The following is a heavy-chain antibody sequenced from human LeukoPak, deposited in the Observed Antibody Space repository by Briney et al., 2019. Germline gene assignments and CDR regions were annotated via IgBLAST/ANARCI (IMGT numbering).Heavy chain of an antibody. CDR3: AKDTVPRLGMDV. CDR2: LNNVGTDI. J-gene: IGHJ6*02. CDR1: GFTFSSYA. Sequence: GGSLRLSCAASGFTFSSYAMSWVRQTPEKGLEWVSTLNNVGTDIHYADSVKGRFTISRDNSKNTLFLQMNSLRGEDTAVYYCAKDTVPRLGMDVWGQGTTVTVSS. V-gene: IGHV3-23*01. D-gene: IGHD4-17*01.